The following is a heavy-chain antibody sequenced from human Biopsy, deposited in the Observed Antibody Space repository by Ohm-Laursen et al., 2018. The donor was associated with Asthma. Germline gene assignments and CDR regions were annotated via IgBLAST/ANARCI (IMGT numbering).Heavy chain of an antibody. J-gene: IGHJ4*02. CDR1: GASIKTDDHY. D-gene: IGHD3-22*01. CDR2: IHHSGTS. Sequence: PSQTLSLTCTVSGASIKTDDHYWSWLRQHPGKGLEWIGYIHHSGTSYFNPSLKSRVSFSRDTSKNQSSLRLSSVTAADTAMYYCARIPRRSGSYFVDYWGQGTLVTVSS. CDR3: ARIPRRSGSYFVDY. V-gene: IGHV4-31*03.